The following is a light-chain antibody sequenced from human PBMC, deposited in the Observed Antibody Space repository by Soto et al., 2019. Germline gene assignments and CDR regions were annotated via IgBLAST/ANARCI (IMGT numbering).Light chain of an antibody. CDR2: SAS. V-gene: IGKV1-39*01. CDR3: QQSYSTPPT. Sequence: DIQMTQSPASLSASVGDRVTITCRASHNIETYLNWYQQKPAKAPSLLIYSASTLQTGVPSRFSGSEFGTNFTLTISSLQPEDFATYYCQQSYSTPPTFGQGTRLEIK. J-gene: IGKJ5*01. CDR1: HNIETY.